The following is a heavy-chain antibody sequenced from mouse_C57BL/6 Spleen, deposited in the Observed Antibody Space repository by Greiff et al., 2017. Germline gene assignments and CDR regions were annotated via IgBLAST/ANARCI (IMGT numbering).Heavy chain of an antibody. V-gene: IGHV1-22*01. CDR1: GYTFTDYN. J-gene: IGHJ4*01. Sequence: EVKLVESGPELVKPGASVKMSCKASGYTFTDYNMHWVKQSHGKSLEWIEYINPNNGGTSYNQKFKGKATLTVNKSSSTAYMELRSLTSEDSAVYYCARRRTTVAAMDYWGQGTSVTVSS. CDR3: ARRRTTVAAMDY. D-gene: IGHD1-1*01. CDR2: INPNNGGT.